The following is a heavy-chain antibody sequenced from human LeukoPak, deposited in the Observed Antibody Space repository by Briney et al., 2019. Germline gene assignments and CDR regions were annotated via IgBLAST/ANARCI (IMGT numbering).Heavy chain of an antibody. V-gene: IGHV1-18*01. Sequence: ASVKVSCKASGYTFTSYGISWVRQAPGQGLEWMGWISAYNGNTNYAQKLQGRVTMTTDTSTSTAYMELGSLRSDDTAVYHCARTVVVEAATIRSFGIDSWGQGTLVTVSS. J-gene: IGHJ4*02. CDR1: GYTFTSYG. CDR3: ARTVVVEAATIRSFGIDS. D-gene: IGHD2-15*01. CDR2: ISAYNGNT.